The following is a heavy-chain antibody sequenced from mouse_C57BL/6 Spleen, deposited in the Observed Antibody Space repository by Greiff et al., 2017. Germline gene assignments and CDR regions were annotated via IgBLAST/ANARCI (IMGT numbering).Heavy chain of an antibody. D-gene: IGHD1-1*01. CDR3: MSVLLRIAY. V-gene: IGHV10-1*01. CDR1: GFSFNNYA. CDR2: IRSKSNNYAT. J-gene: IGHJ3*01. Sequence: EVKVVESGGGLVQPKGSLKLSCAASGFSFNNYAMNWVRQAPGQGLEWVARIRSKSNNYATYYAVSVKARFTISRDDSESMLYLQMNSLKTEDTAMYYCMSVLLRIAYWGQGTLVTVSA.